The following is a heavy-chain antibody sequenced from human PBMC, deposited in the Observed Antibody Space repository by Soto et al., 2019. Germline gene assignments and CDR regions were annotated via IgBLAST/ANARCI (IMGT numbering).Heavy chain of an antibody. D-gene: IGHD4-4*01. J-gene: IGHJ4*02. CDR2: TSPAGSST. CDR3: ARGGLQSFYFPPDF. Sequence: PGGSLRLSCAASGFAVADQYMSWVRQAPGKGLEWVSRTSPAGSSTYYAESVKGRFTISRDNSENTVSLQMNSLRPDDTAIYHCARGGLQSFYFPPDFWGRGTLVTVSS. V-gene: IGHV3-23*01. CDR1: GFAVADQY.